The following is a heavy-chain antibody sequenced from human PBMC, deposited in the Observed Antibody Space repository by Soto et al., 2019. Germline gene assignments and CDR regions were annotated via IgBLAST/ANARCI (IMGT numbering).Heavy chain of an antibody. CDR3: ARVFSPVGANYGGYYYYGMDV. V-gene: IGHV3-30-3*01. D-gene: IGHD1-26*01. CDR1: GFTFSSYA. CDR2: ISYDGNTK. Sequence: PGGSLRLSCAASGFTFSSYAIHWVRQAPGKGLEWVAVISYDGNTKFYADSVKGRFTFSRDNSKNTLYLQMYSLRDEDAAVYYCARVFSPVGANYGGYYYYGMDVWGQGTTVTVSS. J-gene: IGHJ6*02.